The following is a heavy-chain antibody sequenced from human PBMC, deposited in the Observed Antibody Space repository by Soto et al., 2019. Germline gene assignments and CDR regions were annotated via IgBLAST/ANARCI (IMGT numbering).Heavy chain of an antibody. Sequence: PSETLSLTCAVYGGSFSGYYWSWIRQPPGKGLEWIGEINHSGSTNYNPSLKSRVTISVDTSKNQFSLKLSSVTAADTAVYYCARRTTARPFDPWGQGTLVTVSS. CDR1: GGSFSGYY. J-gene: IGHJ5*02. V-gene: IGHV4-34*01. CDR2: INHSGST. CDR3: ARRTTARPFDP. D-gene: IGHD4-17*01.